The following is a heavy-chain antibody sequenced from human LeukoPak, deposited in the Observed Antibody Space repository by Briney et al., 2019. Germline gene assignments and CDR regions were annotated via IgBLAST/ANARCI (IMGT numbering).Heavy chain of an antibody. Sequence: PGGSLRLSCAASGFTFSSYGMHWVRQAPGKGLEWVAFIRYDGSNKYYADSVKGRFTISRDNSKNTLYLQMNSLRAEDTAVYYCAREDGYNKFFDYWGQGTQVTVSS. CDR2: IRYDGSNK. V-gene: IGHV3-30*02. CDR3: AREDGYNKFFDY. CDR1: GFTFSSYG. D-gene: IGHD5-24*01. J-gene: IGHJ4*02.